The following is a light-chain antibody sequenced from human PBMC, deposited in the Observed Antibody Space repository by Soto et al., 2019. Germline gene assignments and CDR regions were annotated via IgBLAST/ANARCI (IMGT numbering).Light chain of an antibody. CDR2: KVS. Sequence: DVVMTQSPLSLPVTLGQPASISCRSSESLVDSSGNTYLNWFQQRPGQSPRRLIYKVSDRDSGVPDRFSGSGSGTNFTLKISRVEAEDVGVYYCMQGKAWPWTFGQGTKVEIK. J-gene: IGKJ1*01. V-gene: IGKV2-30*01. CDR3: MQGKAWPWT. CDR1: ESLVDSSGNTY.